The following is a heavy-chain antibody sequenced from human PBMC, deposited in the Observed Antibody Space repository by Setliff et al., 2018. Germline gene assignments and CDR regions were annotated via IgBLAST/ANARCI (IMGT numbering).Heavy chain of an antibody. CDR1: GFTFSGSA. CDR3: IVAGNYFDY. J-gene: IGHJ4*02. V-gene: IGHV3-73*01. CDR2: IRSRAFSYAT. Sequence: PGGSLRLSCAVSGFTFSGSAVHWVRQASGKGLEWVGRIRSRAFSYATRYTESMKGGFTISRDDSKNTAYLQMDSLNTEDTAVYYCIVAGNYFDYWGQGTLVTVSS. D-gene: IGHD5-12*01.